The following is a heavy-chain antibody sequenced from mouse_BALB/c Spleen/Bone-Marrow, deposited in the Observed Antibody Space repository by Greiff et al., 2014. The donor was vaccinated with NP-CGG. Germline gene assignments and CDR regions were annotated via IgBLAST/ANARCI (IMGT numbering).Heavy chain of an antibody. Sequence: QVQLQQSGPGLVAPSQSLSISCTVSGFSLTSYGVHWVRQPPGKGLEWLGVIWADGSTNYNSALMSRLSISKDNSKSQVFLKMNSLQTYDTAMYYCARITTATGAMDYWGQGTSVTVSS. J-gene: IGHJ4*01. D-gene: IGHD1-2*01. CDR1: GFSLTSYG. CDR3: ARITTATGAMDY. CDR2: IWADGST. V-gene: IGHV2-9*02.